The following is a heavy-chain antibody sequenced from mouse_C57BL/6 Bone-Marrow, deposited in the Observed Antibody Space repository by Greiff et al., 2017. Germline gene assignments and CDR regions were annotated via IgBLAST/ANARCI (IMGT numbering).Heavy chain of an antibody. D-gene: IGHD1-1*01. CDR2: INYDGSST. CDR1: GFTFSDYY. Sequence: EVKLMESEGGLVQPGSSMKLSCTASGFTFSDYYMAWVRQVPEKGLEWVANINYDGSSTYYLDSLKSRFIISRDNAKNILYLQMSSLKSEDTATYYCARGGSSSGFAYWGQGTLVTVSA. V-gene: IGHV5-16*01. J-gene: IGHJ3*01. CDR3: ARGGSSSGFAY.